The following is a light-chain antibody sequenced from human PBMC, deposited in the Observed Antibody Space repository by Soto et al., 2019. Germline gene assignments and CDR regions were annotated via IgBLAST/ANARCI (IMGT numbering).Light chain of an antibody. J-gene: IGKJ2*01. CDR3: QHYVSSGYP. CDR2: GAS. V-gene: IGKV3-20*01. CDR1: QSVSSSY. Sequence: EIVLTQSPGTLSLSPGERATLSCRASQSVSSSYLAWYQQKPGQAPRLLIYGASSRATGIPDRFSGSGSGTDFTLPISRLGPKDLALFYCQHYVSSGYPFAQGTRREIK.